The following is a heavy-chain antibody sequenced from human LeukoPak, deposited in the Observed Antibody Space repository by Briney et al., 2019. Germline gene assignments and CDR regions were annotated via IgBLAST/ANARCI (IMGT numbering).Heavy chain of an antibody. J-gene: IGHJ4*02. CDR2: ISGSGGST. CDR3: ARGRYYDFWSGYYLDY. Sequence: PGGSLRLSCAASGFSFSSYAMSWVRQAPGKGLEWVSAISGSGGSTYYADSVKGRFTISRDNAKNTLYLQMNSLRAEDTAVYYCARGRYYDFWSGYYLDYWGQGTLVTVSS. CDR1: GFSFSSYA. V-gene: IGHV3-23*01. D-gene: IGHD3-3*01.